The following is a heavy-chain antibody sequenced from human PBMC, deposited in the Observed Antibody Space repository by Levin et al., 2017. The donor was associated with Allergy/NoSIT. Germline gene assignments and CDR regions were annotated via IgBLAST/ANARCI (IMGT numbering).Heavy chain of an antibody. CDR3: ARGPLSYDAAYFDY. CDR1: GFTFSSYS. V-gene: IGHV3-21*01. CDR2: ISSSSSYI. Sequence: PGGSLRLSCAASGFTFSSYSMNWVRQAPGKGLEWVSSISSSSSYIYYADSVKGRFTISRDNAKNSLYLQMNSLRAEDTAVYYCARGPLSYDAAYFDYWGQGTLVTVSS. D-gene: IGHD5-12*01. J-gene: IGHJ4*02.